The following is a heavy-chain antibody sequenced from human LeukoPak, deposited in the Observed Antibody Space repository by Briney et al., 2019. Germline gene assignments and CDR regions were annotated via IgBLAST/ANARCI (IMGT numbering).Heavy chain of an antibody. CDR3: AKKDSSGSYNWFDP. D-gene: IGHD3-22*01. CDR2: ISGDAVTS. CDR1: GFTFKNYA. V-gene: IGHV3-23*01. J-gene: IGHJ5*02. Sequence: GGSLRLSCAASGFTFKNYAMNWVRQSPGQGLEWVSTISGDAVTSWYADSVKGRFTVSRDNSKNIVFLQMNNLRAEDTADYYCAKKDSSGSYNWFDPWGQGTLVTVSS.